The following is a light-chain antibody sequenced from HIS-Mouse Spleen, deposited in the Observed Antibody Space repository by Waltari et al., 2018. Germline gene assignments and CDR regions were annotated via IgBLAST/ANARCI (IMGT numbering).Light chain of an antibody. CDR1: SSDVGSYNL. J-gene: IGLJ2*01. CDR2: EGS. V-gene: IGLV2-23*01. Sequence: QSALTQPASVSGSPGQSITISCTGTSSDVGSYNLVSWYQQHPGKAPKLMIYEGSKRPSWVSNRFSGSKSGDTASLTISGLQAADEADYYCCSYAGSSTVVFGGGTKLTVL. CDR3: CSYAGSSTVV.